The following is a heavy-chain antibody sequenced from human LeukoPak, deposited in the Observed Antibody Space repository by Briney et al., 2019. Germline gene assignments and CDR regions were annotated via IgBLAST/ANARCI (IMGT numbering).Heavy chain of an antibody. CDR2: INPNSGGT. CDR1: GYTFTGYY. CDR3: ARGGSGSYYMVYGYYGMDV. Sequence: ASVKVSCKASGYTFTGYYMHWVRQAPGQGLEWMGWINPNSGGTNYAQKFQGRVTMTRDTSISTAYMELSRLRSDDTAVYYCARGGSGSYYMVYGYYGMDVWSQGTTVTVSS. D-gene: IGHD3-10*01. V-gene: IGHV1-2*02. J-gene: IGHJ6*02.